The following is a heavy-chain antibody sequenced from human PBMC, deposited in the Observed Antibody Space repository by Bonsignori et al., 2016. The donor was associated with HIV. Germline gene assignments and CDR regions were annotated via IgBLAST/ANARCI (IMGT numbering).Heavy chain of an antibody. J-gene: IGHJ4*02. CDR3: ARDRGGFDY. V-gene: IGHV1-69*10. Sequence: WVRQAPGQGLEWMGGIIPILGIANYAQKFQGRVTITADESTSTAYMELSSLRSEDTAVYYCARDRGGFDYWGQGTLVTVSS. CDR2: IIPILGIA. D-gene: IGHD2-15*01.